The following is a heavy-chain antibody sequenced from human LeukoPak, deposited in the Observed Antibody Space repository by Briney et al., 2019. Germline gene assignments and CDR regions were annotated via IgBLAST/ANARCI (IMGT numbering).Heavy chain of an antibody. J-gene: IGHJ6*03. CDR3: ARVGATTPYYYMDV. D-gene: IGHD1-26*01. CDR1: GGSISSYY. V-gene: IGHV4-4*07. Sequence: PSETLSLTCTVSGGSISSYYWSWIRQPAGKGLEWIGRIYTSGGTNYNPSLKSRVTMSVDTSKNQFSLKLSSVTAADTAVYYCARVGATTPYYYMDVWGKGTTVTASS. CDR2: IYTSGGT.